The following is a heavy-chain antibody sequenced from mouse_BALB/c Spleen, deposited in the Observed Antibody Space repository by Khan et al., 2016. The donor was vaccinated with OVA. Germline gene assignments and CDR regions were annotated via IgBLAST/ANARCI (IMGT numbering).Heavy chain of an antibody. V-gene: IGHV5-4*02. CDR1: GFTFSDYY. CDR3: ARGYYGDPFAY. J-gene: IGHJ3*01. Sequence: EVELVESGGGLVKPGGTLKLSCAASGFTFSDYYMYWVRQTPEKRLEWVATISAGGGYNYYTDSLQGRFTISRDDVKNNLYLQMSSLKSEDTAMYYCARGYYGDPFAYWGQGTLVTVSA. D-gene: IGHD2-13*01. CDR2: ISAGGGYN.